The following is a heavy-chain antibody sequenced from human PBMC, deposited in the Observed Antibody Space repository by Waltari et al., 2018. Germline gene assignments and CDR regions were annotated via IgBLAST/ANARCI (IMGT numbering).Heavy chain of an antibody. Sequence: QVQLQESGPGLVKPSETLSLTCTVSGGSISSHYWSWIRQPPGKGLEWIGYIYYSGSTNYTPSLKSRVTISVDTSKNQFSLKLSSVTAADTAVYYCARGGSGWFSHDYWGQGTLVTVSS. CDR1: GGSISSHY. CDR2: IYYSGST. J-gene: IGHJ4*02. D-gene: IGHD6-19*01. CDR3: ARGGSGWFSHDY. V-gene: IGHV4-59*11.